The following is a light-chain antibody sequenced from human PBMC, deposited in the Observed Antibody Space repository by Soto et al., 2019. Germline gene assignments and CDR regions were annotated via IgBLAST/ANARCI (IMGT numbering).Light chain of an antibody. Sequence: DIQMTQSPSTLSASVGDRVTITCRASQSISPWLAWYQQKPGKAPKLLIYTASNLESGVPSRFSGSGSGTEFTLTISSLQPDDFATYYCQVSYINIRIFTFGPGTKLDIK. CDR1: QSISPW. CDR2: TAS. V-gene: IGKV1-5*03. J-gene: IGKJ3*01. CDR3: QVSYINIRIFT.